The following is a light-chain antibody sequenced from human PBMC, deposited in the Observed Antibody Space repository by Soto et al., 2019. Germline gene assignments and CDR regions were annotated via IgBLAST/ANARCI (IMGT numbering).Light chain of an antibody. V-gene: IGKV3-15*01. CDR1: QSVNNK. CDR3: QQYNNWPPIT. J-gene: IGKJ5*01. Sequence: EIVMTQSPATLSVSPGERVTLSCRASQSVNNKVAWYQQKPGQAPRLLIFGASTRATGIPARFSGSGSVTEFTLTIRSLQSEDLAVYYCQQYNNWPPITVGQGTRLEIK. CDR2: GAS.